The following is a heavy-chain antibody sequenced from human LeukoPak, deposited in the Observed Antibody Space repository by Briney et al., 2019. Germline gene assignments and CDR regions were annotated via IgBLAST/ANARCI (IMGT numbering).Heavy chain of an antibody. D-gene: IGHD6-13*01. Sequence: GSLRLSCAASGCTFRSYGMHWVRQAPGKGLEWVAVISCDGSNKYYADSVKGRFTISRDNSKNTLYLQMNSLRAEDTAVYYCATARQYSNSWYSDYWGQGTLVTVSS. V-gene: IGHV3-30*03. CDR2: ISCDGSNK. J-gene: IGHJ4*02. CDR3: ATARQYSNSWYSDY. CDR1: GCTFRSYG.